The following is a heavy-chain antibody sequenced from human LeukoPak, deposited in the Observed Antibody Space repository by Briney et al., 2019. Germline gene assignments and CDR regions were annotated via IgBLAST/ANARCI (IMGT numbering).Heavy chain of an antibody. J-gene: IGHJ4*02. CDR2: ISYDGSSK. D-gene: IGHD3-10*01. CDR3: ARDRGLTGDDY. V-gene: IGHV3-30*04. CDR1: RFTFSSYT. Sequence: PGGSLRLSCAASRFTFSSYTMHWVRQAPGKGLEWVAIISYDGSSKYYADSVKGRFTISRDNAKNSLYLQMNSLRAEDTAVYYCARDRGLTGDDYWGQGTLVTVSS.